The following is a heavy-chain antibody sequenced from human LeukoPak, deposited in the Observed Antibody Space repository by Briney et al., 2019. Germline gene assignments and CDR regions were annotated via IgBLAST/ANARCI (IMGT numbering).Heavy chain of an antibody. CDR2: INPKSGGT. CDR3: ARSSTIPRFNWFDP. CDR1: GYTFTDYY. J-gene: IGHJ5*02. Sequence: ASVKVSCKASGYTFTDYYMHWVRQAPGQGLEWMGWINPKSGGTNYAQRFQGRVTMTRDTSISTAYMELSGLRSDDTAVYFCARSSTIPRFNWFDPWGQGTLVTVSS. D-gene: IGHD5-24*01. V-gene: IGHV1-2*02.